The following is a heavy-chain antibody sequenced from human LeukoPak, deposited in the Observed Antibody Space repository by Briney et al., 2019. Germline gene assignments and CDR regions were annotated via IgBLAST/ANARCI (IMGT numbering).Heavy chain of an antibody. V-gene: IGHV4-31*03. CDR2: IHPSGTL. Sequence: SETLSLTCTVSGASFSSGDQYWNWIRQSPGKGLEWIGSIHPSGTLYNNPSLESRVTMSMDTSKNQFSLNLNSVTAADTAVYFCSRGLGSRKLGYWGQGTLVTVSS. CDR1: GASFSSGDQY. CDR3: SRGLGSRKLGY. J-gene: IGHJ4*02. D-gene: IGHD2-2*01.